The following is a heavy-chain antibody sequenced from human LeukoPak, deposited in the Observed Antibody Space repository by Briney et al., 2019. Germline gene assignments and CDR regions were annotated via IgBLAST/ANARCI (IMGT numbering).Heavy chain of an antibody. CDR2: ISAYNGNT. D-gene: IGHD3-22*01. J-gene: IGHJ4*02. CDR1: GYTFTSYG. CDR3: ARGRGYDSSGYSFDY. V-gene: IGHV1-18*01. Sequence: GASVKVSCKASGYTFTSYGISWVRPAPGQGLEWMGWISAYNGNTNYAQKLQGRVTMTTDTSTSTAYMELRSLRSDDTAVYYCARGRGYDSSGYSFDYWGQGTLVTVSS.